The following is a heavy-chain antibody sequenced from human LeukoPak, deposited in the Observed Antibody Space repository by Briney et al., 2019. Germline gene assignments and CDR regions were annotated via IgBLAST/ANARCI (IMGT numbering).Heavy chain of an antibody. J-gene: IGHJ4*02. Sequence: GGSLRLSCSASGFTFSSYAMSWVRHVPGKGLEWVSATSSSDDGTYHADSVSGRFTIYRDNFRNTLYLQMKRLRVEDAALYYCARAPVTSCRGAFCYPFDLWGQGVLVTVSS. D-gene: IGHD2-21*01. CDR3: ARAPVTSCRGAFCYPFDL. CDR1: GFTFSSYA. V-gene: IGHV3-23*01. CDR2: TSSSDDGT.